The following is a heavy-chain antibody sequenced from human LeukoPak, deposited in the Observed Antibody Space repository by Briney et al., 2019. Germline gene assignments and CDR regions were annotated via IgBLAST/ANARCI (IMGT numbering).Heavy chain of an antibody. V-gene: IGHV1-69*01. J-gene: IGHJ5*02. D-gene: IGHD2-15*01. Sequence: SVKVSCKASGGTFSGYAISWVRQAPGQGLEWMGGIIPIFGTANYAQKFQGRVTITADESTSTAYMELSSLRSEDTAVYYCARDSPYCSGGSCYSHNWFDPWGQGTLVTVSS. CDR2: IIPIFGTA. CDR3: ARDSPYCSGGSCYSHNWFDP. CDR1: GGTFSGYA.